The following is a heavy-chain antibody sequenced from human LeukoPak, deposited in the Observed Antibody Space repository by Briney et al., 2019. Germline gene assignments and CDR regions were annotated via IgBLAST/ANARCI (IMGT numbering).Heavy chain of an antibody. Sequence: HGESLKISCKGSGYSFTSYWIGWVRQMPGKGLEWMGIIYPGDSDTRYSPSFQGQVTISADKSISTAYLQWSSLKASDTATYYCARQGEYDILTGYYSDYWGQGTLVTVSS. CDR2: IYPGDSDT. CDR1: GYSFTSYW. CDR3: ARQGEYDILTGYYSDY. J-gene: IGHJ4*02. V-gene: IGHV5-51*01. D-gene: IGHD3-9*01.